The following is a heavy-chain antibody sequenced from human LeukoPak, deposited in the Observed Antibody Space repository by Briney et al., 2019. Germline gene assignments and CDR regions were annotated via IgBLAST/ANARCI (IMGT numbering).Heavy chain of an antibody. CDR1: GFTVSSNY. CDR3: ARVGATKYYFDY. J-gene: IGHJ4*02. CDR2: IYSGGST. D-gene: IGHD1-26*01. Sequence: GGSLRPSCAASGFTVSSNYMSWVRQAPGKGLEWVSVIYSGGSTYYVDSVKGRFTISRHNSKNTLYLQMNSLRAEDTAVYYCARVGATKYYFDYWGQGTLVTVSS. V-gene: IGHV3-53*04.